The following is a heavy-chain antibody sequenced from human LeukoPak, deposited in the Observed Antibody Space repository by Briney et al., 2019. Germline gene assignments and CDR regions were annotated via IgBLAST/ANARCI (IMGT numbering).Heavy chain of an antibody. CDR3: VKETSSGNFVTIDC. D-gene: IGHD1-26*01. CDR2: ITGDGGGT. CDR1: GFTLRNYV. J-gene: IGHJ4*02. Sequence: GGSLRLSCGACGFTLRNYVMSWVRETPEKGLEWVSAITGDGGGTTHSDSVKGRFFISRDNSNNTLYMQMNSLRAEDTAVYYCVKETSSGNFVTIDCWGQGALVTVSS. V-gene: IGHV3-23*01.